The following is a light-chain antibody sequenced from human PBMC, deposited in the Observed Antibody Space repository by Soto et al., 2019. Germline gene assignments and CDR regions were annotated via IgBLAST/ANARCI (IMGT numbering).Light chain of an antibody. CDR2: AAS. CDR3: QQRSNWPRT. V-gene: IGKV1-39*01. J-gene: IGKJ4*01. CDR1: QNIFTY. Sequence: DIQMTQSPSSLSASVGDRVTISCRASQNIFTYLNWYQQKPGRAPNLLIYAASSLQRGVPSTFSGGGSGTDFTLTISSLEPEDFVVYYCQQRSNWPRTFGGGTKVDIK.